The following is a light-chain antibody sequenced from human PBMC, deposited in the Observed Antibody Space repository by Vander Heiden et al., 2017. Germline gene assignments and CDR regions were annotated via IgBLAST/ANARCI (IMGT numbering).Light chain of an antibody. J-gene: IGKJ2*02. CDR2: WAS. Sequence: DIVMTQSPDSLAVSLGERATINCKSSQSVLYSSNNKNYLAWYQQKPGQPPKLLIYWASTRESGVPDRFSGSGSGTDFTLTISSLQAEDVAVYYCQQDDSTPCTFGQGTKVDIK. V-gene: IGKV4-1*01. CDR3: QQDDSTPCT. CDR1: QSVLYSSNNKNY.